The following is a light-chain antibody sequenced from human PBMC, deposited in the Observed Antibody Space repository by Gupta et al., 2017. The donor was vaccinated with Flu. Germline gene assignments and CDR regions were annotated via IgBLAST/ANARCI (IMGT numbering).Light chain of an antibody. CDR2: EVS. CDR1: SSDVGGYNA. Sequence: QSALTQPASVSGSPGQSITISCTGTSSDVGGYNAVSWYQQHPDKAPKLMIYEVSNRPSGVSNRFSGSKSGNTASLTIFGLQAEDEADYFCSSYTSSSAYVLFGGGTKLTVL. CDR3: SSYTSSSAYVL. V-gene: IGLV2-14*01. J-gene: IGLJ2*01.